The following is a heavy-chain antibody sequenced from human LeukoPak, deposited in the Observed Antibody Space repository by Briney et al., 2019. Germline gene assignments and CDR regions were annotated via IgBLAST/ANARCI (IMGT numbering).Heavy chain of an antibody. CDR1: GFTFSSYA. Sequence: GRSLRLSCAASGFTFSSYAMHWVRQAPGKGLEWVAVISYDGSNKYYADSVKGRFTISRDNSKNTLYLQMNSLRAEDTAVYYCARSKVFLDYWGQGTLVTVSS. CDR3: ARSKVFLDY. V-gene: IGHV3-30-3*01. J-gene: IGHJ4*02. CDR2: ISYDGSNK.